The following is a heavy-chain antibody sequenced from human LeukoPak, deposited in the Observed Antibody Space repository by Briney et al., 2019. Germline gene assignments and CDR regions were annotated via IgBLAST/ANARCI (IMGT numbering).Heavy chain of an antibody. V-gene: IGHV4-30-2*01. CDR3: AREMSYYDSSGYYYNWFDP. CDR2: IYLSGST. D-gene: IGHD3-22*01. J-gene: IGHJ5*02. CDR1: GGSISSGGYY. Sequence: SQTLSLTCTVSGGSISSGGYYWSWIRQPPGKGLEWIGYIYLSGSTYYNPSLKSRVTISVDRTKNQFSLKLSSVTAADTAVYYCAREMSYYDSSGYYYNWFDPWGQGTLVTVSS.